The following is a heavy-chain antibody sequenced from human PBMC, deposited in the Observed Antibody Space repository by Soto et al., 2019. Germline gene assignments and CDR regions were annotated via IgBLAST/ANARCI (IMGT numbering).Heavy chain of an antibody. D-gene: IGHD3-22*01. V-gene: IGHV3-23*01. J-gene: IGHJ4*02. Sequence: GGSLRLSCAASGFSFSSYAMSWVRQAPGKGLEWVSAISGSGVSTYYADSVKGRFTISRDNSKNTLYLQMNSLRAEDTAVYYCAKGTYYYASSGYYYVYWGQGTLVTVSS. CDR2: ISGSGVST. CDR1: GFSFSSYA. CDR3: AKGTYYYASSGYYYVY.